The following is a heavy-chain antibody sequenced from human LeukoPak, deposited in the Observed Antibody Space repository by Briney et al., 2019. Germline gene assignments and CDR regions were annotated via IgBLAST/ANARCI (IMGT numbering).Heavy chain of an antibody. Sequence: ASVKVSCKASGGTFSSYAISWVRQAPGQGLEWMGGIIPIFGTANYAQKFQGRVTITADESTSTAYMELSSLRSEDTAVYYCASHYYDSSGYYYGFDYWGQATLVTVSS. J-gene: IGHJ4*02. CDR3: ASHYYDSSGYYYGFDY. V-gene: IGHV1-69*13. D-gene: IGHD3-22*01. CDR1: GGTFSSYA. CDR2: IIPIFGTA.